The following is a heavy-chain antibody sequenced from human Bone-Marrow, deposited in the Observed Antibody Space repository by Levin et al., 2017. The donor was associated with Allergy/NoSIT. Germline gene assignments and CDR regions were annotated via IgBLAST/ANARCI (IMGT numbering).Heavy chain of an antibody. CDR3: ARDHRDRHYYAWGLAYGWFAT. Sequence: GGSLRLSCTASGPLFNFDDYGMSWVRQVPGKGLEWISGINWNGDRTDYVDSVKGRFIISRDNAKNSVYLQMDNLRVEDSALYFCARDHRDRHYYAWGLAYGWFATWGQGTLVTVSS. CDR2: INWNGDRT. D-gene: IGHD3-10*01. V-gene: IGHV3-20*04. CDR1: GPLFNFDDYG. J-gene: IGHJ5*02.